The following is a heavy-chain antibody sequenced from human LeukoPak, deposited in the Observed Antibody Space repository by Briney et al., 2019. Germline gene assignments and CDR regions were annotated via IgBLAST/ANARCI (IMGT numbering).Heavy chain of an antibody. J-gene: IGHJ4*02. D-gene: IGHD6-19*01. V-gene: IGHV4-39*07. CDR1: GGSITDSSYY. CDR2: IFYSGTT. CDR3: ARGDSSGWPYFDY. Sequence: SETLSLTCSVSGGSITDSSYYWGWLRQSPGKGLEWIGSIFYSGTTYYNPSLTSRVTISVDTSKNQFSLKLSSVTAADTAVYYCARGDSSGWPYFDYWGQGTLVTVSS.